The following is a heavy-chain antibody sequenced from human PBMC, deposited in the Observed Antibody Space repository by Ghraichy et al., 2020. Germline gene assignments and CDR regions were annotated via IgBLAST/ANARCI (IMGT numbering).Heavy chain of an antibody. CDR3: ARGPLSGCYDY. CDR2: IYHSGST. D-gene: IGHD6-19*01. J-gene: IGHJ4*02. V-gene: IGHV4-30-2*01. CDR1: GGYG. Sequence: GGYGWGWVRQPPGKGLGWIGYIYHSGSTYYNPSLKSRVTISVDRSKNQFSLKLSSVTAADTAVYYCARGPLSGCYDYWGQGTLVTVSS.